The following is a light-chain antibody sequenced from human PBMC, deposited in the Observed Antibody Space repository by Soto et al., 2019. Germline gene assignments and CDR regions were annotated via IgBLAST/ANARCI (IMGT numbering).Light chain of an antibody. J-gene: IGLJ3*02. Sequence: QSVLTQPPSASGTPGQSFTISCAGSSSNIGSHYVYWYQHLPGTAPKLLIFRDGQRPSGVPDRFFGSKSGTSASLAISGLRSEDEAHYYCAVWDASLTGWVFGGGTKVTVL. CDR2: RDG. CDR1: SSNIGSHY. CDR3: AVWDASLTGWV. V-gene: IGLV1-47*01.